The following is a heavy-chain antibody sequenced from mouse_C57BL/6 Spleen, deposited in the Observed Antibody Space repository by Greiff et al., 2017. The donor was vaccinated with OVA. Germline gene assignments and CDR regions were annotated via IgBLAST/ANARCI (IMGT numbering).Heavy chain of an antibody. CDR3: TRKGSSYEDYYAMDY. CDR1: GYTFTDYE. D-gene: IGHD1-1*01. V-gene: IGHV1-15*01. CDR2: IDPETGGT. Sequence: VKLVESGAELVRPGASVTLSCKASGYTFTDYEMHWVKQTPVHGLEWIGAIDPETGGTAYNQKFKGKAILTADKSSSTAYMELRSLTSEDSAVYYCTRKGSSYEDYYAMDYWGQGTSVTVSS. J-gene: IGHJ4*01.